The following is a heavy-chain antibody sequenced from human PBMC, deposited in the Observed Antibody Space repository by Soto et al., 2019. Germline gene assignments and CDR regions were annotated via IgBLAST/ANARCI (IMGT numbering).Heavy chain of an antibody. J-gene: IGHJ3*02. Sequence: GASVKVSCKASGYTFTDYFIHWVRQAPGQGLEWIGWINPYSGGADLSQKFQGRVTMTRDTSISTAYMELSRLRSDDTAVYYCASDQLICIWVQGTTVSVPS. CDR2: INPYSGGA. CDR1: GYTFTDYF. CDR3: ASDQLICI. D-gene: IGHD6-6*01. V-gene: IGHV1-2*02.